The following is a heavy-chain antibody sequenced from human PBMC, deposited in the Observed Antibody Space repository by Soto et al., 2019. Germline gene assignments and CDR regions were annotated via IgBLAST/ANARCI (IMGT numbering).Heavy chain of an antibody. D-gene: IGHD1-20*01. CDR2: IDYTGST. CDR1: GGSFSAYH. V-gene: IGHV4-34*10. Sequence: PSETLSLTCAVYGGSFSAYHWSWIRQPPGKGLEWIGEIDYTGSTNYKPSLRGRVTMSVDTSRNQFSLRLTSVTAADTAVYYCARDNPDVGRPGFDPWGQGILVTAPQ. CDR3: ARDNPDVGRPGFDP. J-gene: IGHJ5*02.